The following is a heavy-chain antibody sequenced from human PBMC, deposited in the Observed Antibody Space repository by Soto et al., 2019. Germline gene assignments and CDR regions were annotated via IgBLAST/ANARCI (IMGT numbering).Heavy chain of an antibody. CDR1: GCTFSSYA. CDR2: IVPILGTA. V-gene: IGHV1-69*01. CDR3: ARGVYPWELPYCSY. J-gene: IGHJ1*01. Sequence: QVQLVQSGAEVKKPGSSVKVSCKASGCTFSSYAINWVRQAPGPGLEWMGGIVPILGTANYAQKFQGRVTMTAHEATSTHCMELRTLSAEDTAVYYCARGVYPWELPYCSYWGKGSLVTVSS. D-gene: IGHD1-26*01.